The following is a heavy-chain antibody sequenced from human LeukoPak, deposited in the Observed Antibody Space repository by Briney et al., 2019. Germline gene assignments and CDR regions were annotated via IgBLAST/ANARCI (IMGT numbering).Heavy chain of an antibody. Sequence: SETLSLTCTVSGGSVSSGSYYWSWIRQPPGKGLEWIGYIYYSGSTNYNPSLKSRVTISVDTSKNQFSLKLSSVTAADTAVYYCARDRVDFWSGYSPYGMDVWGQGTTVTVSS. CDR1: GGSVSSGSYY. V-gene: IGHV4-61*01. CDR2: IYYSGST. CDR3: ARDRVDFWSGYSPYGMDV. J-gene: IGHJ6*02. D-gene: IGHD3-3*01.